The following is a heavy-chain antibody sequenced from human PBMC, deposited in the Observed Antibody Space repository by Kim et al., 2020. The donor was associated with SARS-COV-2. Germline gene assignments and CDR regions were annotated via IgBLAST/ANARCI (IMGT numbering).Heavy chain of an antibody. Sequence: ASVKVSCKASGYTFTGYYMHWVRQAPGQGLEWMGWINPNSGGTNYAQKFQGWVTMTRDTSISTAYMELSRLRSDDTAVYYCARAIDCSSTSCYLFAYGMDVWGQGTTVTVSS. CDR1: GYTFTGYY. D-gene: IGHD2-2*01. CDR3: ARAIDCSSTSCYLFAYGMDV. V-gene: IGHV1-2*04. J-gene: IGHJ6*02. CDR2: INPNSGGT.